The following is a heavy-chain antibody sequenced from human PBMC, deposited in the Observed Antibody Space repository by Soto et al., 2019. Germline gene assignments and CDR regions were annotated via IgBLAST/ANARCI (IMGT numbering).Heavy chain of an antibody. J-gene: IGHJ6*02. V-gene: IGHV3-30*18. D-gene: IGHD6-19*01. CDR3: AKDAQYSSGWYHLYYYYYGMDV. Sequence: PGGSLRLSCAASGFTFSSYGMHWVRQAPGKGLEWVAVISYDGSNKYYADSVKGRFTISRDNSKNTLYLEMNSLRAEDTAVYYCAKDAQYSSGWYHLYYYYYGMDVWGQGTTVTVSS. CDR1: GFTFSSYG. CDR2: ISYDGSNK.